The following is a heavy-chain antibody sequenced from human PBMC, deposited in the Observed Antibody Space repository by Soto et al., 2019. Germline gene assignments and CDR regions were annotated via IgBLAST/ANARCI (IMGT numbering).Heavy chain of an antibody. Sequence: QLQLQESGPGLVKPSETLSLTCTVSGGSISSSSYYWGWIRQPPGKGLEWIGSIYYSGSTYYNPSLKSRVTISVDTSKNQFSLKLSSVTAADTVVYYCASLIVGAFGYWGQGTLVTVSS. CDR3: ASLIVGAFGY. CDR1: GGSISSSSYY. V-gene: IGHV4-39*01. D-gene: IGHD1-26*01. CDR2: IYYSGST. J-gene: IGHJ4*02.